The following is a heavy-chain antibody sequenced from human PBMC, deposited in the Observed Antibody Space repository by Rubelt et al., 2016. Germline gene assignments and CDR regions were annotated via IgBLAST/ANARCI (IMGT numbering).Heavy chain of an antibody. D-gene: IGHD1-1*01. V-gene: IGHV4-34*01. J-gene: IGHJ4*02. Sequence: QVQLQQWGAGLLKPSETLSLTCAVYRGSSSGYYWSWIRQPPGKGLEWIGSIYYSGGTYYNPSLKSRVTISLDTSTNQFSLKLSSVTAADTAVYYCARAGTYRAFHLCDYWGQGTLVTVSS. CDR2: IYYSGGT. CDR3: ARAGTYRAFHLCDY. CDR1: RGSSSGYY.